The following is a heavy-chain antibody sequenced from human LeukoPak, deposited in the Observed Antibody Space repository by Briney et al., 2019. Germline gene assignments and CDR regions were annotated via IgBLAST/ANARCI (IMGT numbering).Heavy chain of an antibody. Sequence: PGGSLRPSCAASGFTFSSYAMSWVRQAPGKGLEWVSSISSSSSYIYYADSVKGRFTISRDNSKNTLYLQMNSLRGDDTGMYFCAKDSSTSNYYYGLDVWGQGTTVTVSS. J-gene: IGHJ6*02. D-gene: IGHD6-13*01. CDR3: AKDSSTSNYYYGLDV. CDR1: GFTFSSYA. V-gene: IGHV3-21*01. CDR2: ISSSSSYI.